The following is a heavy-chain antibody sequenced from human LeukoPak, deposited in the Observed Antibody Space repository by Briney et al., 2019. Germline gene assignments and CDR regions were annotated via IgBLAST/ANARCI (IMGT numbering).Heavy chain of an antibody. Sequence: SETLSLTCTVSGGSISSSSYYWGWIRQPPGKGLEWIGSIYYSGSTYYNSSLKSRVAISVDTSKNQFSLELSSVTAADTAVYYCARHSRGYSGYNWFDPWGQGTLVTVSS. J-gene: IGHJ5*02. V-gene: IGHV4-39*01. D-gene: IGHD5-12*01. CDR2: IYYSGST. CDR1: GGSISSSSYY. CDR3: ARHSRGYSGYNWFDP.